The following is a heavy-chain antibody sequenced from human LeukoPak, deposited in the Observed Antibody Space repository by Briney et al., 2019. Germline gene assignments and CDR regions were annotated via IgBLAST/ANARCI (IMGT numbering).Heavy chain of an antibody. J-gene: IGHJ3*02. CDR1: GFTFSNAW. V-gene: IGHV3-74*01. Sequence: GGSLRLSCAASGFTFSNAWMSWVRQAPGKGLVWVSRINSDGSSTSYADSVKGRFTISRDNAKNTLYLQMNSLRAEDTAVYYCARVRGYSGYDAFDIWGQGTMVTVSS. D-gene: IGHD5-12*01. CDR3: ARVRGYSGYDAFDI. CDR2: INSDGSST.